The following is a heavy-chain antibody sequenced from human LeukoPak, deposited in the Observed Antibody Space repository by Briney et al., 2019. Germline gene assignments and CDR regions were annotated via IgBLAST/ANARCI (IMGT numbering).Heavy chain of an antibody. V-gene: IGHV3-23*01. D-gene: IGHD1-26*01. CDR2: ITASGGST. CDR3: AKLSLVEPTDY. CDR1: GFTFNNFA. J-gene: IGHJ4*02. Sequence: PGGSLRLSCAASGFTFNNFAMTWVRQAPGKGLEWVSTITASGGSTFYADSVKGRFTISRDNSKNTLYLQMSTLRAEDTAIYYCAKLSLVEPTDYWGQGTLVSVSS.